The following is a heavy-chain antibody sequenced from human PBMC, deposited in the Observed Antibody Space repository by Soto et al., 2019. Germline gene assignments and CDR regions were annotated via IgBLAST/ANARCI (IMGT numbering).Heavy chain of an antibody. CDR3: ARLPRYDFWT. V-gene: IGHV4-39*01. Sequence: QLQLQESGPGLVKPSETLSLTCTVSGGSISINNYYWGWIRQPPGKGLEWIGNILYTGSTSYNPSLSSRVTMSVDTSKSQFSLKLTSVTAADTAIYYCARLPRYDFWTWGQGTLVTVSS. J-gene: IGHJ1*01. CDR1: GGSISINNYY. D-gene: IGHD3-3*01. CDR2: ILYTGST.